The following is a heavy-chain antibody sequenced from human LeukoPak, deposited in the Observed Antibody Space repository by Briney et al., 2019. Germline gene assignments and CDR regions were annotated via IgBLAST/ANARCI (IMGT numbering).Heavy chain of an antibody. CDR2: IIPIFGTA. CDR1: GGTFSSYA. V-gene: IGHV1-69*13. CDR3: ARDYRTYSSGSPGY. Sequence: ASVKVSCKASGGTFSSYAISWVRQAPGQGLEWMGGIIPIFGTANYAQKFQGRVTITADESTSTAYMELSSLRSEDTAVYYYARDYRTYSSGSPGYWGQGTLVTVSS. J-gene: IGHJ4*02. D-gene: IGHD3-22*01.